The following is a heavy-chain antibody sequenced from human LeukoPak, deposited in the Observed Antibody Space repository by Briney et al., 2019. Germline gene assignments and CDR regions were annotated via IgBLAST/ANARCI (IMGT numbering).Heavy chain of an antibody. J-gene: IGHJ4*02. Sequence: GGSLRLSCAASEFTFDNYAMSWVRQAPGKGLEWVSVISGSGYYSYYADSVKGRFTISRDNSKNTLYLQMNSLRADDTAVYYCAKDGRITIFGVVMTFDYWGQGTLVTVSS. D-gene: IGHD3-3*01. CDR3: AKDGRITIFGVVMTFDY. V-gene: IGHV3-23*01. CDR2: ISGSGYYS. CDR1: EFTFDNYA.